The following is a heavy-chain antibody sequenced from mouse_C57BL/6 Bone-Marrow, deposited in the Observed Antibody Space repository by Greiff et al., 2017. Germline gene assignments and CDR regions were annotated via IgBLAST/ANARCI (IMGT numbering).Heavy chain of an antibody. J-gene: IGHJ1*03. CDR2: ILPGSGST. D-gene: IGHD2-3*01. Sequence: QVQLQQPGAELMKPGASVKFSCKATGYTFTGYWIHWVKQRPGHGLEWIGVILPGSGSTNYNEKFKGKATLTADPSSNPAYLHLSRLTTEDSALYYCARSDGRGYFDDWGKGTTVTVSS. CDR1: GYTFTGYW. V-gene: IGHV1-9*01. CDR3: ARSDGRGYFDD.